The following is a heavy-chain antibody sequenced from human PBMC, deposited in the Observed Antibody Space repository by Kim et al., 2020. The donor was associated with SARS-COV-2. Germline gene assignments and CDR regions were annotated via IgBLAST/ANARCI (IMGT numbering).Heavy chain of an antibody. V-gene: IGHV1-18*01. CDR2: ISAYNGNT. D-gene: IGHD2-15*01. J-gene: IGHJ4*02. CDR1: GYTFTSYG. CDR3: ASAYCSGGSCYLTNFDY. Sequence: ASVKVSCKASGYTFTSYGISWVRQAPGQGLEWMGWISAYNGNTNYAQKLQGRVTMTTDTSTSTAYMELRSLRSDDTAVYYCASAYCSGGSCYLTNFDYWGQGTLVTVSS.